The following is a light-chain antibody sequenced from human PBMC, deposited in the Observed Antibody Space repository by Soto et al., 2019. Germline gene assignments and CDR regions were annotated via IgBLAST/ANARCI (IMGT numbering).Light chain of an antibody. V-gene: IGKV3-15*01. CDR1: HSVSSN. CDR2: GAS. CDR3: QQYNNWPPYT. Sequence: EIVMSQSPATLSVSPGERATLSCRASHSVSSNLAWYQQKPGQAPRLLIYGASTRATGIPARFSGNGSGTEFTLTISSLQSEDFAVYYCQQYNNWPPYTFGQGTKLEIK. J-gene: IGKJ2*01.